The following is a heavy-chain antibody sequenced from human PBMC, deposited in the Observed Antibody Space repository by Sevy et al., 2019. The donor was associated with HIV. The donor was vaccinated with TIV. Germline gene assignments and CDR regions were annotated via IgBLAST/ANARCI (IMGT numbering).Heavy chain of an antibody. J-gene: IGHJ4*02. CDR2: IYDGGST. Sequence: SETLSLTCTVSGFSISSDYYWGWIRQPPGKGLEWIGSIYDGGSTYYNPSLKSRVTISIDTSKNQFSLQLSSVTAADTAVYYCARDYYGSGSYYEFVYWGQGTLVTVSS. CDR1: GFSISSDYY. V-gene: IGHV4-38-2*02. D-gene: IGHD3-10*01. CDR3: ARDYYGSGSYYEFVY.